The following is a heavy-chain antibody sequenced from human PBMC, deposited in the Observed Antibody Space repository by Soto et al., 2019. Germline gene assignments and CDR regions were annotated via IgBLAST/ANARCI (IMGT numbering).Heavy chain of an antibody. V-gene: IGHV3-7*03. CDR3: VGGSGWVMDY. D-gene: IGHD6-19*01. CDR1: GFIFSSYW. J-gene: IGHJ4*02. CDR2: VKQDGSEQ. Sequence: EVQLVESGGGLVQPGGSLRLSCSASGFIFSSYWMTWVRHAPGKGLEWVANVKQDGSEQHYVDSVKGRFTISRDNVKNSRFLQMNSLRAEDTAVYYCVGGSGWVMDYWGQGTLVTVSS.